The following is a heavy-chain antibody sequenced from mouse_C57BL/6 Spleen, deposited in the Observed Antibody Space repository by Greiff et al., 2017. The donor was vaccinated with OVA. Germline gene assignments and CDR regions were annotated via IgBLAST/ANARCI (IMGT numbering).Heavy chain of an antibody. CDR1: GFTFSSYG. J-gene: IGHJ2*01. Sequence: EVKLQESGGDLVKPGGSLKLSCAASGFTFSSYGMSWVRQTPDKRLAWVATISSGGSYTYYPDSVNGRFTISRDNAKNTLYLQMSSRKSEDTAMYYWARGNGRSPWYFDYWGQGTTLTVSS. CDR2: ISSGGSYT. D-gene: IGHD1-1*01. CDR3: ARGNGRSPWYFDY. V-gene: IGHV5-6*01.